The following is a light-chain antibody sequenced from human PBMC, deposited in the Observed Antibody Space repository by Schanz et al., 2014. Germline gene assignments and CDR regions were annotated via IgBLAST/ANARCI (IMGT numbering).Light chain of an antibody. CDR1: QSVSSSY. Sequence: EIVLTQSPGTLSLSPGERATLSCRASQSVSSSYLAWYQQKPGQAPRLLIYDASKRATGIPARFSGSGSGTDFTLTISRLEPEDFAVYYCQQYASSPPTFGGGTKVEIK. CDR3: QQYASSPPT. CDR2: DAS. J-gene: IGKJ4*01. V-gene: IGKV3-20*01.